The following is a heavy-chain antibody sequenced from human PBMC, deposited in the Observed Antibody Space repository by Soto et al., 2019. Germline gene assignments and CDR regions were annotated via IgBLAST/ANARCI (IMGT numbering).Heavy chain of an antibody. J-gene: IGHJ5*02. V-gene: IGHV1-3*01. Sequence: GASVEVSCKASGYTFTSYAMHCVRRAPGQMLEWMGWINAGNGNTKYSQKFQGRVTITRDTSASTAYMELSSLRSEDTAVYYCASLSIGYCSSTSCFEWFDPWGQGTLVTVSS. CDR1: GYTFTSYA. D-gene: IGHD2-2*01. CDR2: INAGNGNT. CDR3: ASLSIGYCSSTSCFEWFDP.